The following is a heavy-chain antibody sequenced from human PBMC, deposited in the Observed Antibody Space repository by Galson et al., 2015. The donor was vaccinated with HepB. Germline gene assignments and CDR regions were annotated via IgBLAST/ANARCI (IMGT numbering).Heavy chain of an antibody. CDR1: GFTFSSYA. CDR3: AKSRGTTSFFDY. Sequence: SLRLSCAASGFTFSSYAMDWVRLAPGKGLEWVSAISDSGDSTYYADSVKDRFTISRDNSMNTLYLEMNSLRAEDTAVYYCAKSRGTTSFFDYWGQGTLVTVSS. J-gene: IGHJ4*02. D-gene: IGHD2-2*01. CDR2: ISDSGDST. V-gene: IGHV3-23*01.